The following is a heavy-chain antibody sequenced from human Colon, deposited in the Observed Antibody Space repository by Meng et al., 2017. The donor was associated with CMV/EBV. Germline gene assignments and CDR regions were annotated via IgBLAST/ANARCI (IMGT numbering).Heavy chain of an antibody. D-gene: IGHD5-18*01. CDR3: AKTRRYGYPARSVVVY. V-gene: IGHV3-11*01. CDR1: GFSFSEFY. Sequence: GGSLRLSCSASGFSFSEFYMTWVRQAPGKGLEWVAYISGAEGTRRYADSVEGRFTISRDNAKKSLYLQLDNLRAEDTAVYYCAKTRRYGYPARSVVVYWGQGTLVTVSS. CDR2: ISGAEGTR. J-gene: IGHJ4*02.